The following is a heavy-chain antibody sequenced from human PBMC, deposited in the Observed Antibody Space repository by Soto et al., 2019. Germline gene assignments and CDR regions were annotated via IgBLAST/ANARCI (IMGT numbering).Heavy chain of an antibody. Sequence: ASVKVSCKASGYTFTGYYMHWVRQAPGQGLEWMGWINPNSGGTNYAQKFQGWVTMTRDTSISTAYMELSSLRAEDTAVYYCARVRHMNGWYREIFDYWGQGALVTVSS. CDR2: INPNSGGT. CDR3: ARVRHMNGWYREIFDY. CDR1: GYTFTGYY. J-gene: IGHJ4*02. D-gene: IGHD6-19*01. V-gene: IGHV1-2*04.